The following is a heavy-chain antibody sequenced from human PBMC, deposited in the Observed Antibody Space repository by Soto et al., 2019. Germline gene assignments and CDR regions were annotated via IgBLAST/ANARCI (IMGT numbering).Heavy chain of an antibody. CDR3: ARYRGYGDRNYYYYYYMDV. CDR1: EGTFSSYT. Sequence: VASVTVSCKASEGTFSSYTSSWVRQAPGQGLERMGRIIPILGIANYAQKFQGRVTITADKSTSTAYMELSSLRSEDTAVYYCARYRGYGDRNYYYYYYMDVWGKGTTVTVSS. J-gene: IGHJ6*03. V-gene: IGHV1-69*02. D-gene: IGHD4-17*01. CDR2: IIPILGIA.